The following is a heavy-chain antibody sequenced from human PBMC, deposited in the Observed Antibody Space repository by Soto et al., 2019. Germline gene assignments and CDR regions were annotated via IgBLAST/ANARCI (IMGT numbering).Heavy chain of an antibody. Sequence: PSETLSLTCTVSGGSISSYYWSWIRQPPGKGLEWIGYIYYSGSTNYNPSLKSRVTISVDTSKNQFSLKLSSVTAADTAVYYCARLPDCSGGSCYSSDAFDIWGQGTMVTVSS. D-gene: IGHD2-15*01. CDR3: ARLPDCSGGSCYSSDAFDI. J-gene: IGHJ3*02. CDR1: GGSISSYY. V-gene: IGHV4-59*08. CDR2: IYYSGST.